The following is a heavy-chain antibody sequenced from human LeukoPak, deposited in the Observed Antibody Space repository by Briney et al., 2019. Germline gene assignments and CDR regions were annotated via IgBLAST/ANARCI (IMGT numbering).Heavy chain of an antibody. CDR2: IYSGGTT. J-gene: IGHJ4*02. Sequence: GGSLRLSCAVSGFTVSGNYMSWVRQAPGKGLEWVSLIYSGGTTYYADFVKGRFTISRDNSKNTLYLQMNSLRAEDTAVYYCARRAGGYSHPYDYWGQGTLVTVSS. V-gene: IGHV3-53*01. D-gene: IGHD4-23*01. CDR3: ARRAGGYSHPYDY. CDR1: GFTVSGNY.